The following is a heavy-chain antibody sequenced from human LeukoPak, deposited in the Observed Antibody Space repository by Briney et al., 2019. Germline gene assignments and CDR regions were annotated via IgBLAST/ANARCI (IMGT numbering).Heavy chain of an antibody. V-gene: IGHV4-39*07. CDR1: GGSISSSSYY. CDR2: INHSGST. CDR3: AREPSSSWPKSYYYYYMDV. Sequence: SETLSLTCTVSGGSISSSSYYWSWIRQPPGKGLEWIWEINHSGSTNYNPSLKSRVTISVDTSKNQFSLKLSSVTAADTAVYYCAREPSSSWPKSYYYYYMDVWGKGTTVTVSS. D-gene: IGHD6-13*01. J-gene: IGHJ6*03.